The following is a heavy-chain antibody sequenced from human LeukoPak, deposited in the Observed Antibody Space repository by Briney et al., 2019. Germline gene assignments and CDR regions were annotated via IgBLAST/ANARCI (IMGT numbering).Heavy chain of an antibody. J-gene: IGHJ6*04. V-gene: IGHV3-21*01. Sequence: GGSLRLSCAASGFSFNTYSMTWVRQAPGKGLEWVSIISRTSESTFHADSVKGRFTISRDNAKNSLYLQMNSLRAEDTAVYYCAELGITMIGGVWGKGTTVTISS. D-gene: IGHD3-10*02. CDR2: ISRTSEST. CDR3: AELGITMIGGV. CDR1: GFSFNTYS.